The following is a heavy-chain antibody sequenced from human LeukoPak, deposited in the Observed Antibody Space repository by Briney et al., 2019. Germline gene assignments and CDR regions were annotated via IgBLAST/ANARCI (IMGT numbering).Heavy chain of an antibody. CDR1: GFTFSNYS. D-gene: IGHD1-26*01. CDR2: ISSNGGST. V-gene: IGHV3-64D*06. J-gene: IGHJ4*02. Sequence: SGGSLRLSCAASGFTFSNYSMNWVRQAPGKGLEYVSAISSNGGSTYYADSVKGRFTISRDNSKNTLYLQMSSLRAEDTAVYYCVKDRRSGSYSRLFDYWGQGTLVTVSS. CDR3: VKDRRSGSYSRLFDY.